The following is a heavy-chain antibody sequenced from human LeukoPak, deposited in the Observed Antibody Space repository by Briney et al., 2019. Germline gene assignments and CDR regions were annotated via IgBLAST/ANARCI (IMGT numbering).Heavy chain of an antibody. D-gene: IGHD2-2*02. CDR3: ARHRYCSSTSCYRYYGLYYMDV. Sequence: GESLKISCKGSGYSFTGYWIGWVRQMPGKGLEWMGIIYPGDSDTRYSPSFQGQVTISADKSISTAYLQWSSLKASDTAMYYCARHRYCSSTSCYRYYGLYYMDVWGKGTTVTVSS. CDR1: GYSFTGYW. J-gene: IGHJ6*03. CDR2: IYPGDSDT. V-gene: IGHV5-51*01.